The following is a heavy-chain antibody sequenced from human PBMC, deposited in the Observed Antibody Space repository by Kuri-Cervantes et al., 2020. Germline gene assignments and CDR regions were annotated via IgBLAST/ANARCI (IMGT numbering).Heavy chain of an antibody. J-gene: IGHJ3*02. CDR2: INPNSGGT. CDR1: GYTFTGYY. Sequence: SVKVSYKASGYTFTGYYMHWVRPAPGQGLEWMGWINPNSGGTNYAQKFQGWVTMTRDTSISTAYMELSRLRSDDTAVYYCARRAIAAAGTGAFDIWGQGTMVTVSS. D-gene: IGHD6-13*01. CDR3: ARRAIAAAGTGAFDI. V-gene: IGHV1-2*04.